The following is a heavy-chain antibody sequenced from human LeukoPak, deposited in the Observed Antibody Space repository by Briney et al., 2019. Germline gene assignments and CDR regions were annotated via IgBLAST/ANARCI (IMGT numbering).Heavy chain of an antibody. Sequence: SETLSLTCTVSGGSISSSSYYWGWIRQPPGKGLEWIGSIYYSGSTYYNPSLKSRVTISVDTSKNQFSLKLSSVTAADTAVYYCARDGIVATIPIWGQGTMVTVSS. CDR3: ARDGIVATIPI. D-gene: IGHD5-12*01. CDR1: GGSISSSSYY. J-gene: IGHJ3*02. CDR2: IYYSGST. V-gene: IGHV4-39*07.